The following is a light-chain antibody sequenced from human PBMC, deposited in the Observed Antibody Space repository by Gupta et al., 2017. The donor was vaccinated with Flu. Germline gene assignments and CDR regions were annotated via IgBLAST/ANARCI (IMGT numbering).Light chain of an antibody. Sequence: VSLYQQHPANPPNLMIYEVRRRPAVVPGRFSASKSVSTASLTVAGLQAEDEADYYCCSEAYGRYVFGTGTKVTVL. V-gene: IGLV2-8*01. CDR3: CSEAYGRYV. J-gene: IGLJ1*01. CDR2: EVR.